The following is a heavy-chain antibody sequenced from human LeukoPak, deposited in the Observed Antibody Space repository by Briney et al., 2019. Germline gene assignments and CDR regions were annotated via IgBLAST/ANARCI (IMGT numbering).Heavy chain of an antibody. D-gene: IGHD2-2*01. J-gene: IGHJ6*02. CDR3: AREPSVVVPVAIFHYGMDV. CDR1: GGSISSGGYY. V-gene: IGHV4-31*03. Sequence: NPSETLSLTCTVSGGSISSGGYYWSWIRQHPGKGLEWIGYIYYSGSTYYNPSLKSRVTISVDTSKNQFSLKLSSVTAADAAVYYCAREPSVVVPVAIFHYGMDVWGQGTTVTVSS. CDR2: IYYSGST.